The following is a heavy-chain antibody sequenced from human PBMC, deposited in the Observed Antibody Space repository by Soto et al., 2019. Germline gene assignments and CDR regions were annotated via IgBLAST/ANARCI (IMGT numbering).Heavy chain of an antibody. CDR1: GGSISRYY. V-gene: IGHV4-59*08. D-gene: IGHD4-17*01. J-gene: IGHJ4*02. CDR2: IYYSGST. Sequence: SETLSLTCTVSGGSISRYYWSWIRQPPGKGLEWIGYIYYSGSTNYNPSLKSRVTISVDTSKNQFSLKLSSVTAADTAVYYCARLYYGERFDYWGQGTLVTVSS. CDR3: ARLYYGERFDY.